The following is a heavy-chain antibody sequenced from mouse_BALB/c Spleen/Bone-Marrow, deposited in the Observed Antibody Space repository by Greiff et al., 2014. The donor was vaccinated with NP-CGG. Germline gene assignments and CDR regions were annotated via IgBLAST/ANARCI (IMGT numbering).Heavy chain of an antibody. Sequence: VQLQQSGAELVRPGTSVKVSCKASGYAFTSYLIEWIKQRPGQGLEWIGVINPGSGGANYNEKFKGKATLTADKSSSTAYMQISSLTSDDSAVYFCAREWTDRTPSYWGQGTALTVSS. CDR1: GYAFTSYL. V-gene: IGHV1-54*01. CDR2: INPGSGGA. J-gene: IGHJ2*01. D-gene: IGHD3-2*01. CDR3: AREWTDRTPSY.